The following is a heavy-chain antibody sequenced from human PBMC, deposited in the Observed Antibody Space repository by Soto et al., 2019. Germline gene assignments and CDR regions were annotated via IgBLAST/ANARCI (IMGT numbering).Heavy chain of an antibody. V-gene: IGHV3-33*01. D-gene: IGHD3-10*01. CDR2: IWYDGSNK. CDR3: ARDLIMVRGPAGLLDY. Sequence: GGSLRLSCAASGFTFSSYGMHWVRQAPGKGLEWVAVIWYDGSNKYYADSVKGRFTISRDNSKNTLYLQMNSLRAEDTAVYYCARDLIMVRGPAGLLDYWGQGTLVTVSS. J-gene: IGHJ4*02. CDR1: GFTFSSYG.